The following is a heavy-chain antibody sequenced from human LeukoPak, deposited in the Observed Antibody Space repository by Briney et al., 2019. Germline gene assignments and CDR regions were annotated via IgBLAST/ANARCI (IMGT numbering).Heavy chain of an antibody. V-gene: IGHV4-4*02. CDR2: IYHSGST. CDR3: ARASFYYALGGWFDP. D-gene: IGHD3/OR15-3a*01. Sequence: PSETLSLTCAVSGGSISSSNWWSWVRQPPGKGLEWIGEIYHSGSTNYNPSLKSRVTISVDKSKNQFSLKLSSVTAADTAVYYCARASFYYALGGWFDPWGQGTLVTVSS. CDR1: GGSISSSNW. J-gene: IGHJ5*02.